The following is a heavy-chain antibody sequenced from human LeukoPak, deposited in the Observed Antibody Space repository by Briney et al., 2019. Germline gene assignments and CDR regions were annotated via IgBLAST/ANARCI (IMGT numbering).Heavy chain of an antibody. V-gene: IGHV4-59*12. CDR1: GGSISSYY. J-gene: IGHJ4*01. CDR3: ARDRDVDDFDS. D-gene: IGHD2-15*01. CDR2: LYYSGST. Sequence: SETLSLTCNVSGGSISSYYWNWIRQRPGKGLEWIGDLYYSGSTYYNPSLKSRVTISVDTSKNQLSLNLKSVTAADTAVYYCARDRDVDDFDSWGHGTLVTVSS.